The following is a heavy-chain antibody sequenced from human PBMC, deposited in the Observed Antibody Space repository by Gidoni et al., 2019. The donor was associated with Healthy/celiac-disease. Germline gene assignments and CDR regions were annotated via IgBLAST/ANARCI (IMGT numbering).Heavy chain of an antibody. CDR1: GFTVSSNY. V-gene: IGHV3-66*02. J-gene: IGHJ4*02. CDR3: ARGGITMVRGVIIDKIFDY. D-gene: IGHD3-10*01. Sequence: EVQLVESGGGLVQPGGSLRLSCAAAGFTVSSNYMSWVRPAPGKGLEWVSVIYSGGSTYYADSVKGRFTISRDNSKNTLYLQMNSLRAEDTAVYYCARGGITMVRGVIIDKIFDYWGQGTLVTVSS. CDR2: IYSGGST.